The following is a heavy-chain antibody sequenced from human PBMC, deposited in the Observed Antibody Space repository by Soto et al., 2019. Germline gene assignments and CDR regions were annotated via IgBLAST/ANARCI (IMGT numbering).Heavy chain of an antibody. CDR3: SSTDSVGYYQD. V-gene: IGHV4-38-2*01. CDR1: GDSISSGYH. D-gene: IGHD3-22*01. CDR2: IYHSGTT. Sequence: PAGPLSLTCVVSGDSISSGYHWAWIRQPPGKGLEWVASIYHSGTTYYNPSLTSRVTISVDTSKNQFSLKLTSVTAADSAVYYCSSTDSVGYYQDLGQGTPVTVSS. J-gene: IGHJ4*01.